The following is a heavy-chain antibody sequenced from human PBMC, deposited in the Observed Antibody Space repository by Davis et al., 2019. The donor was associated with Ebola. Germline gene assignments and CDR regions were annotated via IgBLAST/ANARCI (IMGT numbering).Heavy chain of an antibody. CDR2: ISGSGGST. Sequence: GESLKISCAASGFTFSSYAMSWVRQAPGKGLEWVSAISGSGGSTYYADSVKRRFTISRDNSKNTLYLQMNSLRAEDTAVYYCAKALRQLVARGYFDYWGQGTLVTVSS. V-gene: IGHV3-23*01. J-gene: IGHJ4*02. CDR3: AKALRQLVARGYFDY. CDR1: GFTFSSYA. D-gene: IGHD5-24*01.